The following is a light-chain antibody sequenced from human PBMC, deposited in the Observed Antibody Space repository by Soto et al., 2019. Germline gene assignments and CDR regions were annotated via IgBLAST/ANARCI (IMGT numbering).Light chain of an antibody. J-gene: IGKJ1*01. CDR1: QSLGSDY. Sequence: ETVLTQSPGTLSLSPGERATLSCRASQSLGSDYLAWYQQKPGQAPRLLIYAVSSRATDIPDRFSGSGSGTDFTLTISTLEQEDVSMYYCQLYGTSRTFGQGTKVEI. CDR2: AVS. CDR3: QLYGTSRT. V-gene: IGKV3-20*01.